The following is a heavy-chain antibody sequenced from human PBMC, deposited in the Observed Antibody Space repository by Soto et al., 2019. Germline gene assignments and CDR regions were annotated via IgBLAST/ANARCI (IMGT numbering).Heavy chain of an antibody. D-gene: IGHD3-3*01. CDR3: AKLGSGYYTGLYFDY. CDR1: GFSFGDYW. Sequence: EVQLVESGGALVQRGGSLRLSCAASGFSFGDYWMSWVRQAPGKGLEWVAHMKKEGSEKYYVDSVKGRFSVSRDNSKNSLYLQMDSLRAEDTAVYYCAKLGSGYYTGLYFDYWGQGTLVTVSS. J-gene: IGHJ4*02. V-gene: IGHV3-7*03. CDR2: MKKEGSEK.